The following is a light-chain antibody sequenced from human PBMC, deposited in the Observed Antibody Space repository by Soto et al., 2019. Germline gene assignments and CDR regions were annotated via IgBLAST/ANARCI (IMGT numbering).Light chain of an antibody. J-gene: IGLJ1*01. CDR2: DVT. V-gene: IGLV2-14*01. Sequence: QSVLTQPASVSGSPGQSITISCTGTSSDVGGYNYVSWYQQQPGKAPKFMIYDVTNRLSGVSIRFSGSKSGNTASLPISGLQAEDEADYYCCSYTTSNTRQIVFGTGTKVTVL. CDR1: SSDVGGYNY. CDR3: CSYTTSNTRQIV.